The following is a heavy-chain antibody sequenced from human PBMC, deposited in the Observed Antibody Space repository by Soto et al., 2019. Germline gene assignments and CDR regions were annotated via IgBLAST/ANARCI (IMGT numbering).Heavy chain of an antibody. CDR1: GFSVSTNGVG. J-gene: IGHJ4*02. D-gene: IGHD4-17*01. V-gene: IGHV2-5*02. CDR2: IYWDNDT. CDR3: ADRVKSYGDYSWSF. Sequence: QITLKESGPTLVKPTETLTLTCTISGFSVSTNGVGVGWIRQPPGKALEWLALIYWDNDTRYSPSLQNRLTITKDTSRNQVGLTMTNMDPVDTATYYCADRVKSYGDYSWSFWGQGTLVTVSS.